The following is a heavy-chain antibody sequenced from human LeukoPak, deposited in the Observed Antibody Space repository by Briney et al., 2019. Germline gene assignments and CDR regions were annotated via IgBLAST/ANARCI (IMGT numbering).Heavy chain of an antibody. CDR1: GYTFTSYD. CDR3: ASYNGYAK. Sequence: ASMKVSCKTSGYTFTSYDINWLRQAPGQGPEWMGRVSPNSGDSDYAQKFQGRVTMTRDTSISTAYMELSSVTYEDTAVYYCASYNGYAKWGQGTLVTVSS. CDR2: VSPNSGDS. D-gene: IGHD5-12*01. J-gene: IGHJ4*02. V-gene: IGHV1-8*01.